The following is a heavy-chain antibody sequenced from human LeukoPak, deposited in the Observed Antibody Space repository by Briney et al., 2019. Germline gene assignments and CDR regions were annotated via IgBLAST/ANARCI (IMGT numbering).Heavy chain of an antibody. V-gene: IGHV3-48*03. CDR3: ARANDYVAFDI. D-gene: IGHD4-17*01. J-gene: IGHJ3*02. CDR2: ISSSGSTI. CDR1: GFTFSSYE. Sequence: GGSLRLSCAASGFTFSSYEMNWVRQAPGKGLEWVSYISSSGSTIYYADSVKGRFTISRDNSKNTLYLQMNSLRAEDTAVYYCARANDYVAFDIWGQGTMVTVSS.